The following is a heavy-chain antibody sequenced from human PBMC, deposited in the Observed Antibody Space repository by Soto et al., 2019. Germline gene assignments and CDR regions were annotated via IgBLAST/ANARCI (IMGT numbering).Heavy chain of an antibody. V-gene: IGHV4-59*01. CDR1: GGSISSYY. J-gene: IGHJ6*02. CDR3: ARVTRRNYYYYGMDV. Sequence: QVQLQESGPGLVKPSETLSRTCTVSGGSISSYYWSWIRQPPGKGLEWIGYIYYSGSTNYNPSLKSRVTISVDTSKNQFSLKLSSVTAADTAVYYCARVTRRNYYYYGMDVWGQGTTVTVSS. CDR2: IYYSGST.